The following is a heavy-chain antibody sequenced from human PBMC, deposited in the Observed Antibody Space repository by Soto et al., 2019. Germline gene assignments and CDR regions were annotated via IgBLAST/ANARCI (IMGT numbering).Heavy chain of an antibody. Sequence: QVQLVQSGAEVKKPGSSVKVSCKASGGTFSSYAISWVRQAPGQGLEWMGGIIPIFGTANYAEKFQGRVTITADESTSTAYMELSSLRSEDTAVYYCAASRTRYCSSNSCYGRGMDVWGQGTTVTVSS. J-gene: IGHJ6*02. CDR1: GGTFSSYA. CDR2: IIPIFGTA. CDR3: AASRTRYCSSNSCYGRGMDV. D-gene: IGHD2-2*01. V-gene: IGHV1-69*01.